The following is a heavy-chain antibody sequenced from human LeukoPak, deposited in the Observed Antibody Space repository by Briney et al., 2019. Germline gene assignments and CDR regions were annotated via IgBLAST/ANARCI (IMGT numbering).Heavy chain of an antibody. CDR2: TYYRSRWFN. CDR1: GDSISSNSAT. CDR3: ARGHENYYHVFDV. J-gene: IGHJ6*04. V-gene: IGHV6-1*01. Sequence: SQTLSLSCAISGDSISSNSATWNWIRQSPSRGLEWLGRTYYRSRWFNDYTVSVKRRMTINPDTSKNQFSLQLKSVTPEDTAVYYCARGHENYYHVFDVWGKGTTVTVSS.